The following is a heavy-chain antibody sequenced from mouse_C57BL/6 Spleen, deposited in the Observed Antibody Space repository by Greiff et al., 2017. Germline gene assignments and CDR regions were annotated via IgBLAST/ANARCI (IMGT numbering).Heavy chain of an antibody. D-gene: IGHD2-4*01. CDR1: GYTFTSYW. V-gene: IGHV1-7*01. CDR3: AKEDPYDYDWFAY. J-gene: IGHJ3*01. Sequence: VQLQQSGAELAKPGASVKLSCKASGYTFTSYWMHWVKQRPGQGLEWIGYINPSSGYTKYNQKFKDKATLTADKSSSTAYMQLSSLTYEDSAVYYCAKEDPYDYDWFAYWGQGTLVTVSA. CDR2: INPSSGYT.